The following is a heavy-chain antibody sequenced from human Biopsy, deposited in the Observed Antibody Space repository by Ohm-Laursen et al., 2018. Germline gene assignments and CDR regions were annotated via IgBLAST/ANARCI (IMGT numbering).Heavy chain of an antibody. D-gene: IGHD3-22*01. J-gene: IGHJ2*01. CDR2: IYYTGNT. Sequence: SQTLSFTCTVSGDSISTYYWSWIRQPPGKGLQWIGYIYYTGNTDYNPSLQSRVTISVDTSKNHFSLRLRSMTPADTAMYYCARDRGYYSDRTVPGYFDLWGRGTLVTVSS. CDR3: ARDRGYYSDRTVPGYFDL. CDR1: GDSISTYY. V-gene: IGHV4-59*01.